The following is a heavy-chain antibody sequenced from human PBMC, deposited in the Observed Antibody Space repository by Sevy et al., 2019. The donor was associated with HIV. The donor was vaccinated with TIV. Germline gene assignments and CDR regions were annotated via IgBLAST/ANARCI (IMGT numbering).Heavy chain of an antibody. J-gene: IGHJ4*02. CDR3: ARDQGYSYAFDY. CDR2: ISSSSSYI. CDR1: GFTFSSYS. V-gene: IGHV3-21*01. Sequence: GGSLRLSCAASGFTFSSYSMNWVRQAPGKGLEWVSSISSSSSYIYYADSVKGRFTISRDNAKNSLYLQMNSLRAEDTAVYYRARDQGYSYAFDYWGQGTLVTVSS. D-gene: IGHD5-18*01.